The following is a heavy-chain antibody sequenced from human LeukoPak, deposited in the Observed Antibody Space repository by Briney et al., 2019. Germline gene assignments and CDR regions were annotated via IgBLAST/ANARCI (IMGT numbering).Heavy chain of an antibody. CDR2: IYPGDSDT. CDR1: GYSFTSYW. J-gene: IGHJ3*02. V-gene: IGHV5-51*01. Sequence: GESLKISCKGSGYSFTSYWIGWVRQLPGKGLEWMGTIYPGDSDTRYSPSFQGQVTISADKSISTAYLQWSSLKASDTAMYYCACSEYYYDSSGSDAFDIWGQGTMVTVSS. D-gene: IGHD3-22*01. CDR3: ACSEYYYDSSGSDAFDI.